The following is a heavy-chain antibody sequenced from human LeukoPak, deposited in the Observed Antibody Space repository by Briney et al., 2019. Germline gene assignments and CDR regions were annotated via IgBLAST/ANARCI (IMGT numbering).Heavy chain of an antibody. CDR3: ASSPFCGGSCYRARSDY. CDR1: GFTFSSYS. J-gene: IGHJ4*02. D-gene: IGHD2-15*01. Sequence: PGGSLRLSCAASGFTFSSYSMNWVRQAPGKGLEWVSSVSSSSSYIYYADSVKSRFTISRDNAKNSLYLQMNSLRAEDTAVYYCASSPFCGGSCYRARSDYWGQGTLVTVSS. V-gene: IGHV3-21*01. CDR2: VSSSSSYI.